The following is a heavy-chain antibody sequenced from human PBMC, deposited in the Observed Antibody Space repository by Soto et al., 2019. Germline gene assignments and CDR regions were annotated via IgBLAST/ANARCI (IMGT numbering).Heavy chain of an antibody. J-gene: IGHJ4*02. CDR2: MNSNSGNT. Sequence: ASVKVSCKASGYTFTSYDINWVRQATGQGLEWMGWMNSNSGNTGYAQKFQGRVTMTRNTSISTAYMELSSLRSEDTAVYYCARVPYVYCSGGSCYVGYWGQGTLVTVSS. V-gene: IGHV1-8*01. D-gene: IGHD2-15*01. CDR3: ARVPYVYCSGGSCYVGY. CDR1: GYTFTSYD.